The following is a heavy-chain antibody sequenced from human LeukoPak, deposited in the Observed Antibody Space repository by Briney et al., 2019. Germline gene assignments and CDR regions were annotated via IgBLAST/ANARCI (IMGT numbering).Heavy chain of an antibody. Sequence: SETLSHTCAVYGGSFSGYYWSWIHQPPGYGLEWIGEINHSGSTNYNPSLKNRVTISVDTSKNQFSLKLSSVTAADTAVYYCATIWFGELDDAFDIWAQGTMVTVSS. V-gene: IGHV4-34*01. CDR2: INHSGST. D-gene: IGHD3-10*01. CDR1: GGSFSGYY. CDR3: ATIWFGELDDAFDI. J-gene: IGHJ3*02.